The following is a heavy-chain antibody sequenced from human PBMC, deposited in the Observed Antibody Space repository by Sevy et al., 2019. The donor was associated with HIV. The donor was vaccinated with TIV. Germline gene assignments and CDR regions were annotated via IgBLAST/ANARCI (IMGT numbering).Heavy chain of an antibody. V-gene: IGHV5-51*01. CDR1: GYSFTSYW. D-gene: IGHD3-22*01. CDR3: ARRADYYDSSVAFDI. J-gene: IGHJ3*02. CDR2: IYPGDSDT. Sequence: GESLKISCKGSGYSFTSYWIGWVRQMPGKGLEWMGIIYPGDSDTRYSPSFQGQVTISADKSISTAYLQWSSLKASGTAMYYCARRADYYDSSVAFDIWGQGTMVTVSS.